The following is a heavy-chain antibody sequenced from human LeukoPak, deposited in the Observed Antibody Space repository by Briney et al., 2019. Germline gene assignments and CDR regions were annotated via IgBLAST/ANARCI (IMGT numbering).Heavy chain of an antibody. CDR3: ARSKAHLSTSWYGTWFDP. CDR2: MYHSGDT. J-gene: IGHJ5*02. Sequence: PSETLSLTCTVSGYSVSSGYYWGWIRQPPGKGLEWIGSMYHSGDTYYNPSLKSRVTISVDTSKNQLSLKLSSVTAADTAVYYYARSKAHLSTSWYGTWFDPWGQGTLVTVSS. CDR1: GYSVSSGYY. V-gene: IGHV4-38-2*02. D-gene: IGHD2-2*01.